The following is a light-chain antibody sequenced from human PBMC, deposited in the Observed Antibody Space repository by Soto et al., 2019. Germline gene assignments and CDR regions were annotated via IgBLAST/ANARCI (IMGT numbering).Light chain of an antibody. Sequence: EIVLTQSPGTLSLSPGARAPLSCRASQSVSNNYLAWYQQKSGQAPRLLIYGASNRATGVPDRITGSGSGTDFTLSISRLEPEDFAVYYCQQYGGSTRTFGQGTKVDIK. J-gene: IGKJ1*01. CDR2: GAS. V-gene: IGKV3-20*01. CDR1: QSVSNNY. CDR3: QQYGGSTRT.